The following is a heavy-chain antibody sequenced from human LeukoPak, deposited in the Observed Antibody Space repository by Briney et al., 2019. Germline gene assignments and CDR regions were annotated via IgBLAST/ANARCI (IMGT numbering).Heavy chain of an antibody. CDR3: ASWITMVRGVIRGMDV. CDR2: ISSSSSYI. J-gene: IGHJ6*02. CDR1: GFTFSSYS. V-gene: IGHV3-21*01. Sequence: EGPLRLSCAASGFTFSSYSMNWVRQAPGKGLEWVSSISSSSSYIYYADSVKGRFTISRDNAKNSLYLQMNSLRAEDTAVYYCASWITMVRGVIRGMDVWGQGTTVTVSS. D-gene: IGHD3-10*01.